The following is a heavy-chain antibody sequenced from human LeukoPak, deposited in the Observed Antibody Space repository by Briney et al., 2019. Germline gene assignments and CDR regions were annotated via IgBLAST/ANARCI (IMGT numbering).Heavy chain of an antibody. Sequence: SETLSLTCTVSGGSISSYYWSWIRQPPGKGLEWIGYIYYSGSTNYNPSLKSRVTISVDTSKNQFSLKLTSVTAADTAVYYCARDSGDWFDPWGQGTLVTVSS. V-gene: IGHV4-59*12. CDR1: GGSISSYY. CDR2: IYYSGST. J-gene: IGHJ5*02. CDR3: ARDSGDWFDP.